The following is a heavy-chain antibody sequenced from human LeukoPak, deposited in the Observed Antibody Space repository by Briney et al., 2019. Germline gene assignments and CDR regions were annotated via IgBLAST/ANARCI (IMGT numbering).Heavy chain of an antibody. CDR3: ARAWVYSYGHIDAFDI. D-gene: IGHD5-18*01. J-gene: IGHJ3*02. V-gene: IGHV1-8*01. Sequence: ASVKVSCKASGYTFTSYDINWVRQAPGQGLEWMGRMNPHSGNTGYAQKLQGRVTMTRDTSISTAYMELSRLRSDDTAVYYCARAWVYSYGHIDAFDIWGQGTMVTVSS. CDR2: MNPHSGNT. CDR1: GYTFTSYD.